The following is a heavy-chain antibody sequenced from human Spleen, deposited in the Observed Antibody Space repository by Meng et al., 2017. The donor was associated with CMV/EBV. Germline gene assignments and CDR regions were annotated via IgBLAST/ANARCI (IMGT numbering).Heavy chain of an antibody. J-gene: IGHJ6*02. D-gene: IGHD6-6*01. Sequence: SVKVSCKASGGTFSSYAISWVRQAPGQGLEWMGGIIPILDIANYAQKFQDRVTITADKSTSTAYMELSSLRSEDTAVYYCASRIAARPPYYYGMDVWGQGTTVTVSS. V-gene: IGHV1-69*10. CDR2: IIPILDIA. CDR3: ASRIAARPPYYYGMDV. CDR1: GGTFSSYA.